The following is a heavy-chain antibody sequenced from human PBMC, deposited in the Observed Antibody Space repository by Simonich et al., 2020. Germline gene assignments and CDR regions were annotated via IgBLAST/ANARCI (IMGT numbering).Heavy chain of an antibody. D-gene: IGHD2-21*01. Sequence: QVQLVQSGAEVKKPGASVKVSCKASGYTFTGYYMHWVRQAPGQGLGWMGWINTNSWCTNYAQKFQGRVTMTRDTSISTAYMELSRLRSDDTAVYYCARNGLVGILKAFDIWGQGTMVTVSS. CDR1: GYTFTGYY. J-gene: IGHJ3*02. CDR3: ARNGLVGILKAFDI. V-gene: IGHV1-2*02. CDR2: INTNSWCT.